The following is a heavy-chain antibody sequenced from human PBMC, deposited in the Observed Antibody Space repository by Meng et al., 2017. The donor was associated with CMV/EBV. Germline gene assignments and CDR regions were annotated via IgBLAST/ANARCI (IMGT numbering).Heavy chain of an antibody. CDR1: GCSLSTSGVG. CDR3: AHRGRIAAAGTDWFDP. D-gene: IGHD6-13*01. V-gene: IGHV2-5*02. J-gene: IGHJ5*02. Sequence: QIPLEDFGPTLVQPTQTLPLNFPFSGCSLSTSGVGGGLNLQPPGKALEWLALIYWDDDKRYSPSLKSRLTITKDPSKNQVVLTMTNMDPVDTATYYCAHRGRIAAAGTDWFDPWGQGTLVTVSS. CDR2: IYWDDDK.